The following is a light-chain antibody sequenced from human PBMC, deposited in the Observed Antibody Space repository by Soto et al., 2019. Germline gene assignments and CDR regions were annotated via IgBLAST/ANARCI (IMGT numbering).Light chain of an antibody. Sequence: DIQMTQSPSTLTASVGDRVTITCRASQSISSWLAWYQQKPGKAPKVLIYDASSLESGVPSRFSGSGSGTEFTLTISSLQPDDFASYYCQKYNSYSSFTFGQGTKVDIK. CDR2: DAS. J-gene: IGKJ2*01. CDR1: QSISSW. CDR3: QKYNSYSSFT. V-gene: IGKV1-5*01.